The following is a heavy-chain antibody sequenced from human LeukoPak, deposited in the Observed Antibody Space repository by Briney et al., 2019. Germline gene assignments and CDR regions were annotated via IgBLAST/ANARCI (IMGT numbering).Heavy chain of an antibody. CDR3: AINQAGYCGGGSCYRHEFYYMDV. Sequence: ASVKVSCEASGYTFTGYYMHWVRQAPGQGLEWMGWINPNSGGTNYAQKFQGRVTMTRDTSISTAYMELSRLRSDDTAVYYCAINQAGYCGGGSCYRHEFYYMDVWGKGTSVTVSS. J-gene: IGHJ6*03. CDR1: GYTFTGYY. V-gene: IGHV1-2*02. CDR2: INPNSGGT. D-gene: IGHD2-15*01.